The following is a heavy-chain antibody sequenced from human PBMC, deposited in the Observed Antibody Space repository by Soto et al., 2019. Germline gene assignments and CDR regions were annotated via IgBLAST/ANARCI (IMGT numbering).Heavy chain of an antibody. J-gene: IGHJ6*04. Sequence: SVKVSSKASVGTFSSYAMSWVRHAPGQGLEWMGGIIPIFGTANYEQKFQGRVTITADESTSTAYMELSSLRSEDTAVYYCARDWGITMFRGGLYGMEFWGKGTTVIVSS. CDR2: IIPIFGTA. CDR1: VGTFSSYA. V-gene: IGHV1-69*13. D-gene: IGHD3-10*01. CDR3: ARDWGITMFRGGLYGMEF.